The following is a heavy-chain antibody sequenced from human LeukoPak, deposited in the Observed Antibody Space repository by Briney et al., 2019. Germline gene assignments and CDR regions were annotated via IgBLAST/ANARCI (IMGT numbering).Heavy chain of an antibody. CDR2: IYTSGST. J-gene: IGHJ4*02. CDR1: GNSFGDYY. CDR3: AGTYYYDSSGYWFVGY. D-gene: IGHD3-22*01. V-gene: IGHV4-4*07. Sequence: SETLSLTCTVSGNSFGDYYWSWIRQPAGKGLEWIGRIYTSGSTTYNPSLKSRVTMSVDTSKSQFSLNLMSVTAADTAVYYCAGTYYYDSSGYWFVGYWGQGTLVTVSS.